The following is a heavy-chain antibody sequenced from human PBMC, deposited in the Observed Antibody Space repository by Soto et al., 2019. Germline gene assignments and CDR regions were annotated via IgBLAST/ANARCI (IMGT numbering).Heavy chain of an antibody. CDR1: GFTFSSYG. J-gene: IGHJ4*02. V-gene: IGHV3-30*18. D-gene: IGHD3-10*01. CDR2: ISYDGSNK. Sequence: PGGSLRLSCAASGFTFSSYGMHWVRQAPGKGLEWVAVISYDGSNKYYADSVKGRFTISRNNSKNTLYLQMNSLRAEDTAVYYCAKDLTPIVLWFGELPDFDYWGQGTLVTVSS. CDR3: AKDLTPIVLWFGELPDFDY.